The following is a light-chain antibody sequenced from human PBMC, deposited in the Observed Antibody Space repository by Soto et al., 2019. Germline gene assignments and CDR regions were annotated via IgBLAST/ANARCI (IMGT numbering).Light chain of an antibody. J-gene: IGKJ1*01. Sequence: EILMTPSPATLSVSPGDRATLSCRASQSVSSNLGWYQQKPGQAPRLLIFGASSRATGIPDRFSGSGSGTDFTLTITRLAREDFAVYYCQQYGNSPKTFGQGTKVDIK. CDR2: GAS. CDR1: QSVSSN. CDR3: QQYGNSPKT. V-gene: IGKV3-20*01.